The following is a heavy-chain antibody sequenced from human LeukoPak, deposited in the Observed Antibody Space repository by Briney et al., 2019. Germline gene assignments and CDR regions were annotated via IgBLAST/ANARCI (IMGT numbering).Heavy chain of an antibody. D-gene: IGHD3-10*01. CDR3: ARGGYYGSGNDFRFDP. V-gene: IGHV4-4*07. CDR2: IYTSGST. Sequence: PSETLSLTCTVSGGSNSSYYWSWIRQPAGKGLEWIGRIYTSGSTNYNPSLKSRVTMSVDTSKNQFSLKLSSVTAADTAVYYCARGGYYGSGNDFRFDPWGQGTLVTVSS. CDR1: GGSNSSYY. J-gene: IGHJ5*02.